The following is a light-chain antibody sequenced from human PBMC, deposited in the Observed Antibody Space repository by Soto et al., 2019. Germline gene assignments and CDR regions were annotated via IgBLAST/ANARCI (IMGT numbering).Light chain of an antibody. V-gene: IGKV4-1*01. CDR2: LAS. Sequence: DIVMTQSPDSLAVSLGERATINCRSSQTIFYSSNRKDYLAWYQQKPGQPPLVLIYLASTRESGVPDRFSGSVSGSDFTLTISILHAEDVAVYCCQQYSTSPWTFGQGTKVEIK. CDR1: QTIFYSSNRKDY. CDR3: QQYSTSPWT. J-gene: IGKJ1*01.